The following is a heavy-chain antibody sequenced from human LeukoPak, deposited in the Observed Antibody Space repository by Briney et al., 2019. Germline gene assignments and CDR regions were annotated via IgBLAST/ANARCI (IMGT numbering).Heavy chain of an antibody. CDR3: TRGRFTSNWAYFDY. V-gene: IGHV3-74*03. CDR1: GFTFSGYW. CDR2: INTDEKTT. Sequence: GGSLRLSCVASGFTFSGYWMHWVRQAPGKGLVWVSRINTDEKTTTYADSVKGRFTISRDNAKNTLYLQMNSLRAEDTALYFCTRGRFTSNWAYFDYWGQGTLVTVSS. J-gene: IGHJ4*02. D-gene: IGHD6-13*01.